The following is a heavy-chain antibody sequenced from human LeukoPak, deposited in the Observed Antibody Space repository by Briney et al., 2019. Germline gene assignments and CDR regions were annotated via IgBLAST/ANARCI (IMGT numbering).Heavy chain of an antibody. V-gene: IGHV4-39*07. CDR2: IYYSGST. Sequence: SETLSLTCTVSGGSISSSSYYWGWIRQPPGTGLEWIGSIYYSGSTNYNPSLKSRVTISVDTSKNQFSLKLSSVTAADTAVYYCARSVEGYCRGGSCYSYSYYMDVWGKGTTVTVSS. CDR3: ARSVEGYCRGGSCYSYSYYMDV. D-gene: IGHD2-15*01. CDR1: GGSISSSSYY. J-gene: IGHJ6*03.